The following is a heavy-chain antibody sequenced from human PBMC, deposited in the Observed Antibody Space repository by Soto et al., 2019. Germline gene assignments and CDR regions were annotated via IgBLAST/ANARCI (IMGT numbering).Heavy chain of an antibody. CDR2: ISYDGTNK. Sequence: QVQLVQSGGGVVQPGTSLRLSCAASGFIFSDYVMYWFRQTPGKGLEWMAVISYDGTNKHYANSVKGRFFISRDNSNNTRYLQMRSIRPEDSAIYYCARDNTGLYQAACEVCGRGTLVDVSS. J-gene: IGHJ3*01. CDR3: ARDNTGLYQAACEV. D-gene: IGHD2-8*02. CDR1: GFIFSDYV. V-gene: IGHV3-30*04.